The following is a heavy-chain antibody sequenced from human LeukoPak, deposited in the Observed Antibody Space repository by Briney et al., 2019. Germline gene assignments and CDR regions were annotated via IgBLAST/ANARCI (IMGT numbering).Heavy chain of an antibody. J-gene: IGHJ1*01. Sequence: GGSLRLSCAASGFTFDDYAMHWVRQAPGKGLEWVSGISWNSGSIGYADSVKGRFTISRDNAKHSLYLQMNSLRAEDTALYYCAKDPAAMGEYFQHWGQGTLVTVSS. CDR2: ISWNSGSI. CDR1: GFTFDDYA. D-gene: IGHD2-2*01. V-gene: IGHV3-9*01. CDR3: AKDPAAMGEYFQH.